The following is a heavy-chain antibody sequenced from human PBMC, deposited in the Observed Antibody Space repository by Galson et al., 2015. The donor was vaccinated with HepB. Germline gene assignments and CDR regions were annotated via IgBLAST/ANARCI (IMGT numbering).Heavy chain of an antibody. V-gene: IGHV5-51*01. CDR2: IYPGDSDT. J-gene: IGHJ4*02. CDR1: GYTFSSHW. CDR3: ARHDSSGYYYDFDY. Sequence: QSGAEVKKPGESLRISCKGSGYTFSSHWIAWVRQMPGKGLEWMGIIYPGDSDTRYSPSFQGQVTISADKSINTAYLQWSSLKASDSAMYYCARHDSSGYYYDFDYWGQGTLVTVSS. D-gene: IGHD3-22*01.